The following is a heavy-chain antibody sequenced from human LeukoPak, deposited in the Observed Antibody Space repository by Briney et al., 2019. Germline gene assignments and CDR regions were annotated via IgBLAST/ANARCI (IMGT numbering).Heavy chain of an antibody. V-gene: IGHV1-18*01. D-gene: IGHD3-10*01. CDR2: ISAYNGNT. J-gene: IGHJ5*02. CDR3: ARDVRPYGSGSTIFDP. CDR1: GGTFSSYA. Sequence: ASVKVSCKASGGTFSSYAISWVRQAPGQGLEWMGWISAYNGNTNYAQKLQGRVTMTTDTSTSTAYMELRSLRSDDTAVYYCARDVRPYGSGSTIFDPWGQGTLVTVSS.